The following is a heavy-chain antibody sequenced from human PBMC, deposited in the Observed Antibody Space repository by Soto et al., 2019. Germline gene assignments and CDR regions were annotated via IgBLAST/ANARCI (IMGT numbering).Heavy chain of an antibody. J-gene: IGHJ3*02. CDR2: IFYSGST. CDR3: ARGYGSAFDI. V-gene: IGHV4-59*01. CDR1: GGSISSYY. Sequence: QVQLQESGPGLVKPSETLSLTSTVSGGSISSYYWSWIRQPPGMGLEWIGYIFYSGSTNYNPSLKSRVTITVDTYKNQLSLELSSVNAGDTAVYYCARGYGSAFDIWGHGTMVTVSS. D-gene: IGHD4-17*01.